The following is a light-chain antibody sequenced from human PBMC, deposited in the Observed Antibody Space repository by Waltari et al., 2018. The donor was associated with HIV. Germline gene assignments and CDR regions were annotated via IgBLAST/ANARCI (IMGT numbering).Light chain of an antibody. Sequence: QAGLTQPPSVSKALRQTATLTCTGNSSNVGNQGAAWLQQHQGHPPKLLSYRNNNRPSGLSERFSASRSGNLASLNITGLQPEDESDYYCSAWDSSLGEWVFGGGTKLTVL. CDR2: RNN. V-gene: IGLV10-54*04. J-gene: IGLJ2*01. CDR3: SAWDSSLGEWV. CDR1: SSNVGNQG.